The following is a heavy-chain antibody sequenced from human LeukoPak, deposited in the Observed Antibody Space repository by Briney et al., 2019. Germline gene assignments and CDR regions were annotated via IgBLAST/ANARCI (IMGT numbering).Heavy chain of an antibody. Sequence: ASVKVSCKASGYTFTAYYIHWVRQAPGQGLEWMGRINPNSGGTNYAQKFQGRVTMTRDTSISTAYMELSRLRSDDTAVYFCARPWEINMSERSYNWFDSWGQGTLVTVS. CDR2: INPNSGGT. CDR3: ARPWEINMSERSYNWFDS. V-gene: IGHV1-2*02. D-gene: IGHD1-26*01. J-gene: IGHJ5*01. CDR1: GYTFTAYY.